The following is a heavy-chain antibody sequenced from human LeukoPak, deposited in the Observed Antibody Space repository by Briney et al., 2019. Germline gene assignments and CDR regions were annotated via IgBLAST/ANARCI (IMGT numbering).Heavy chain of an antibody. CDR1: GGSFSGYY. Sequence: SETLSLTCAVYGGSFSGYYWSWIRQPPGKGLEWIGEINHSGSTNYNPSLKSRVTISVDTSKNQFSLKLSSVTAADTAVYYCAKFSTPLFMDVWGKGTTVTVSS. J-gene: IGHJ6*03. D-gene: IGHD2-15*01. V-gene: IGHV4-34*01. CDR2: INHSGST. CDR3: AKFSTPLFMDV.